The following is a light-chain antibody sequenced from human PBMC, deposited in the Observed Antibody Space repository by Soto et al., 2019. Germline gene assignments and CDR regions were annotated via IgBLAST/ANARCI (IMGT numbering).Light chain of an antibody. J-gene: IGLJ1*01. Sequence: QSALTQPPSASGSPGQSVTISCTGTSSDVGAYNYVSWYQQHPGKAPKLMIYEVSKRPSGVPDRFSGSKSGNTASLTVSGLQAEDEADCYCYSYRGYYTRVFGTGTKVTAL. CDR2: EVS. CDR1: SSDVGAYNY. CDR3: YSYRGYYTRV. V-gene: IGLV2-8*01.